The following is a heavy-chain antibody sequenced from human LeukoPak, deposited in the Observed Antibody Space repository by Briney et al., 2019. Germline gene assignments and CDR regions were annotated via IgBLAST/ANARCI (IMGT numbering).Heavy chain of an antibody. D-gene: IGHD3-22*01. V-gene: IGHV3-15*01. CDR1: GLTFRDAW. J-gene: IGHJ4*02. CDR3: TLDSSGYYSLHS. Sequence: GGSLRLSCAVSGLTFRDAWMTWVRQAPGKGLEWVCRIKSLASAGTTDYAAPVKCRFTITRVDSKNTVYLQMNSLKDEDTAVYYCTLDSSGYYSLHSWGQGTLVTVSS. CDR2: IKSLASAGTT.